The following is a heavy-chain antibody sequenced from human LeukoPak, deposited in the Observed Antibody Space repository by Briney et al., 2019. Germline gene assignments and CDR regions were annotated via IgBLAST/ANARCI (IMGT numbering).Heavy chain of an antibody. CDR3: AKVSRITMIVVVIPYFDY. CDR1: GFTLSSYA. J-gene: IGHJ4*02. V-gene: IGHV3-23*01. D-gene: IGHD3-22*01. Sequence: GSLRLSCAASGFTLSSYAMSWVRQAPGKGLEWVPAISGSGGSKFYADSGKGRFTISRDNSKNTLYLKMNSLRAEDTAVYYCAKVSRITMIVVVIPYFDYWGQGTLVTVSS. CDR2: ISGSGGSK.